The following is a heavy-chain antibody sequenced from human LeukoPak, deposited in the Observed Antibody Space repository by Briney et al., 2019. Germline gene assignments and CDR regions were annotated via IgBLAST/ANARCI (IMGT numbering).Heavy chain of an antibody. Sequence: GGSLRLSCAASGFNFTNAWMNWVRQAPGKGLEWVAGISGSDGTTYYADSVKGRFAISRDNSKNAVYLQMHTLRAEDTAVYYCARALNGFDIWGPGTLVTVSS. CDR2: ISGSDGTT. CDR3: ARALNGFDI. J-gene: IGHJ3*02. CDR1: GFNFTNAW. V-gene: IGHV3-23*01.